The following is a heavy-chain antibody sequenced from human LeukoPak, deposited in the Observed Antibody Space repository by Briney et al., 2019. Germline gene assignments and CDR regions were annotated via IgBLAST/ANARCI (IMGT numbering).Heavy chain of an antibody. CDR1: GFIVSDNY. CDR3: AKEDYSNLVYFDY. D-gene: IGHD4-11*01. V-gene: IGHV3-23*01. CDR2: ISGSGGST. Sequence: GGSLRLSCSASGFIVSDNYMSWVRQAPGKGLEWVSAISGSGGSTYYADSVKGRFTISRDNSKNTLYLQMNSLRAEDTAVYYCAKEDYSNLVYFDYWGQGTLVTVSS. J-gene: IGHJ4*02.